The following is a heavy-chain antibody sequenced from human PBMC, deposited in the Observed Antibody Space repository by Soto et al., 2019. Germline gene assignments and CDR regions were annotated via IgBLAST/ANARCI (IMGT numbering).Heavy chain of an antibody. CDR3: ARDSEAVAGSRSDAFDI. Sequence: QVQLQESGPGLVKPSQTLSLTCTVSGGSISSGGYYWSWIRQHPGKGLEWIGYIHDSGSTYYNPSLKSRVTISVDTSKNQSSLKLSSVTAADTAVYYCARDSEAVAGSRSDAFDIWGQGTMVTVSS. CDR1: GGSISSGGYY. CDR2: IHDSGST. J-gene: IGHJ3*02. V-gene: IGHV4-31*03. D-gene: IGHD6-19*01.